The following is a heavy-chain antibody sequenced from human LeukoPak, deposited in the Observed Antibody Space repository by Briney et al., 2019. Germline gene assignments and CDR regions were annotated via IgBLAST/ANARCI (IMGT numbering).Heavy chain of an antibody. CDR1: GYTFTSYG. Sequence: GASVKVSCKASGYTFTSYGISWVRQAPGQGLEWMGWISAYNGNTNYAQKLQGRVTMTTDTSTSTAYMELRSLRSDDTAVYYCARIGYYGSGSYYYPFSDYWGQGTLVTVSS. D-gene: IGHD3-10*01. CDR2: ISAYNGNT. J-gene: IGHJ4*02. V-gene: IGHV1-18*01. CDR3: ARIGYYGSGSYYYPFSDY.